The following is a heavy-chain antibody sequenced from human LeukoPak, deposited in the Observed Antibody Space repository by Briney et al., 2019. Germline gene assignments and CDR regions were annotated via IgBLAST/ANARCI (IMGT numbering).Heavy chain of an antibody. Sequence: TSETLSLTCTVSGGSISSGEYYWSWIRQPPGKGLEWIGCIYYSGSTYYNPSLKSRVTISVDTSKNQFSLKLSSVTAADTAVYYCARGGYDSRAYFDYWGQGTLVTVSS. CDR3: ARGGYDSRAYFDY. V-gene: IGHV4-30-4*01. CDR1: GGSISSGEYY. CDR2: IYYSGST. D-gene: IGHD5-12*01. J-gene: IGHJ4*02.